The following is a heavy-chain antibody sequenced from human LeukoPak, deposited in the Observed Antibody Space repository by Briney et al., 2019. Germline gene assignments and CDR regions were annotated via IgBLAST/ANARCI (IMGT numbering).Heavy chain of an antibody. CDR3: ASEYTY. Sequence: GGSLRLSCAASGFTFSSYTMNWVRQAPGKGLEWVSYITSSSSTIYYADSVKGRFTISRDNAKNSLYLQMNSLGAEDTAVYYCASEYTYWGQGTLVTVSS. CDR2: ITSSSSTI. J-gene: IGHJ4*02. D-gene: IGHD1-1*01. V-gene: IGHV3-48*01. CDR1: GFTFSSYT.